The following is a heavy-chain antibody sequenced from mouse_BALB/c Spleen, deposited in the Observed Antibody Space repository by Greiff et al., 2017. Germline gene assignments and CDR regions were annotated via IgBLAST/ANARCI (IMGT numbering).Heavy chain of an antibody. CDR2: INPYNDGT. CDR1: GYTFTSYV. Sequence: EVQLQQSGPELVKPGASVKMSCKASGYTFTSYVMHWVKQKPGQGLEWIGYINPYNDGTKYNEKFKGKATLTSDKSSSTAYMELSSLTSEDSAVYYCARWHGNHFFYAMDDWGQGTSVTVSS. D-gene: IGHD2-1*01. J-gene: IGHJ4*01. CDR3: ARWHGNHFFYAMDD. V-gene: IGHV1-14*01.